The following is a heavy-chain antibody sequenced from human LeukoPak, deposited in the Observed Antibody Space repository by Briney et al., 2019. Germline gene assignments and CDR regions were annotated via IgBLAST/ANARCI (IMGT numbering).Heavy chain of an antibody. CDR2: ISYDGSNK. CDR3: VKDLPSDGYYYDSSGYYEGNAFDI. CDR1: GFTFSSYG. J-gene: IGHJ3*02. Sequence: GGSLRLSCAASGFTFSSYGMHWVRQAPGKGLEWVAVISYDGSNKYYADSVKGRFTISRDNSKNTLYLQMNSLRAEDTAVYYCVKDLPSDGYYYDSSGYYEGNAFDIWGQGTMVTVSS. V-gene: IGHV3-30*18. D-gene: IGHD3-22*01.